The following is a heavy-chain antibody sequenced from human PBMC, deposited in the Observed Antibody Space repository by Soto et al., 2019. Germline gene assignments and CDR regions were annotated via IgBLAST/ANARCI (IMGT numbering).Heavy chain of an antibody. CDR3: AGEPSI. Sequence: QVQLQESGPGLVKPSQTLSLTCTVSGGSISSGGYYWSWIRQNPGKGLEWIGYIHYSGSTYYNPSIKSRVTMSVHPSKNQFYRNLSSVTATDTAVYYCAGEPSIWGQGTLVTVSS. V-gene: IGHV4-31*03. CDR2: IHYSGST. J-gene: IGHJ4*02. CDR1: GGSISSGGYY.